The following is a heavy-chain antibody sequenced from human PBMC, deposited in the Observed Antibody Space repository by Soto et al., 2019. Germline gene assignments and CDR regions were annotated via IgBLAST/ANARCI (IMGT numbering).Heavy chain of an antibody. CDR3: AKDAVPGPPDYFDF. Sequence: GGSLRLSCVGSGFTVSAYEIHWVRQAPGKGLDWVAVISSGGRHQFYTDSVRGRFTISRDDSKNTVYLQMNNLTPQDAAIYYCAKDAVPGPPDYFDFWGQGTLVTVSS. J-gene: IGHJ4*02. D-gene: IGHD6-19*01. CDR1: GFTVSAYE. V-gene: IGHV3-30*04. CDR2: ISSGGRHQ.